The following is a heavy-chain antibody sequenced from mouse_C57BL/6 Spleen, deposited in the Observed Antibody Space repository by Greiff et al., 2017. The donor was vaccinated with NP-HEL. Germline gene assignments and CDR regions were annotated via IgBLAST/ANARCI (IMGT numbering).Heavy chain of an antibody. D-gene: IGHD4-1*01. CDR2: ISYDGSN. CDR3: ARYWEGYAMDY. V-gene: IGHV3-6*01. CDR1: GYSITSGYY. Sequence: EVKLLESGPGLVKPSQSLSLTCSVTGYSITSGYYWNWIRQFPGNKLEWMGYISYDGSNNYNPSLKNRISITRDTSKNQFFLKLNSVTTEDTATYYCARYWEGYAMDYWGQGTSVTVSS. J-gene: IGHJ4*01.